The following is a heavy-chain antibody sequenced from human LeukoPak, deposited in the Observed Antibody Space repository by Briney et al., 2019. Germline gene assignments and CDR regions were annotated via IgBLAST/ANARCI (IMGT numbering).Heavy chain of an antibody. CDR1: GGSFSGYY. Sequence: SETLSLTCAVYGGSFSGYYWSWIRQPPGKGLEWIGEINHSGSTYYNASLQSRVTISIDTSKNQISLKLSSVTAADTAVYYCARHDSSGYYWFDYWGQGTLVTVSS. V-gene: IGHV4-34*01. J-gene: IGHJ4*02. CDR3: ARHDSSGYYWFDY. D-gene: IGHD3-22*01. CDR2: INHSGST.